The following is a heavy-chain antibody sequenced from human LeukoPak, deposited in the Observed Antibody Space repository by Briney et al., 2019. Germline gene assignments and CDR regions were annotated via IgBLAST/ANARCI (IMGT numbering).Heavy chain of an antibody. CDR3: ARDQAWLHYGVSHDAFDI. J-gene: IGHJ3*02. CDR2: ISYDGSNK. V-gene: IGHV3-30-3*01. Sequence: PGGSLRLSCAASGFTFSSYAMHWVRQAPGKGLEWVAVISYDGSNKYYADSVKGRFTISRDNSKNTLYLQMNSLRAEDTAVYYCARDQAWLHYGVSHDAFDIWGQGTMVTVSS. D-gene: IGHD4/OR15-4a*01. CDR1: GFTFSSYA.